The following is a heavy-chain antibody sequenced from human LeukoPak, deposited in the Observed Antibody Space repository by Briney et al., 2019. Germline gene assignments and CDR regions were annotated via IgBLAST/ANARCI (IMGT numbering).Heavy chain of an antibody. CDR2: IYYSGST. J-gene: IGHJ6*03. D-gene: IGHD3-10*01. V-gene: IGHV4-59*01. Sequence: SETLSLTCTVSGGSISSYYWSWLRQPPGKGLEWIGYIYYSGSTNYNPSLKSRVTISVDTSKNQFSLKLSSVTAADTAVYYCASGNLWFGELSDYYYMDVWGKGTTVTISS. CDR3: ASGNLWFGELSDYYYMDV. CDR1: GGSISSYY.